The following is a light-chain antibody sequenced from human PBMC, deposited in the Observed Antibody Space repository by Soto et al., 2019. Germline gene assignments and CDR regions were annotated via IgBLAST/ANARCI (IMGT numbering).Light chain of an antibody. J-gene: IGLJ1*01. V-gene: IGLV2-14*01. CDR2: EVN. CDR3: TTPCTHV. Sequence: QSALTQPASLSGSPGQSITISCTGTSSDIGAYDYVSWFQQHPGKAPKLMISEVNNRSSGVSNRFSGSKSGNTAYLTISGLQVEDEAEYSFTTPCTHVFGTGTKLTVL. CDR1: SSDIGAYDY.